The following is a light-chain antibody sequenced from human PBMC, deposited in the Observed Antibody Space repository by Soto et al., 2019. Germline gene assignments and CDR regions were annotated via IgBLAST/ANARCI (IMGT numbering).Light chain of an antibody. J-gene: IGKJ4*01. Sequence: ENVLTQSPATLSLSPGVGATLSCRASESVGSDLAWYQQKPGQPPRLLIYDVSGRATGVPARFSGSGSGTDFTLTISSLEPEDFAVYYCQQRDSWPLTFGGGTKVEIK. CDR1: ESVGSD. V-gene: IGKV3-11*01. CDR3: QQRDSWPLT. CDR2: DVS.